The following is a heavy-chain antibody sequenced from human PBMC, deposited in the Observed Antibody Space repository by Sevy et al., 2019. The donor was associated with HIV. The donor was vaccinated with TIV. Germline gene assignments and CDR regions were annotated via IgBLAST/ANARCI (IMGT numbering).Heavy chain of an antibody. J-gene: IGHJ6*04. CDR2: INXSGST. CDR3: ARVSYXXXXGXXXYYXXXXXX. Sequence: SETLSLTCAVYGXSFXXYYWSWIRQPPGKGLEWIGEINXSGSTNYNPSLKSRVTISVDTSKNQFSLKLSSVTAADTXXXXCARVSYXXXXGXXXYYXXXXXXWGXXXTVTVSS. CDR1: GXSFXXYY. D-gene: IGHD3-3*01. V-gene: IGHV4-34*01.